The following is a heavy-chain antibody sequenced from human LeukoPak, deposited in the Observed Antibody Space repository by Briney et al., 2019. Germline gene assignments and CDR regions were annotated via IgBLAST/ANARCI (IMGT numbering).Heavy chain of an antibody. D-gene: IGHD6-6*01. Sequence: ASVKVSCKASGYTFTGYYMHWVRQAPGQGLEWMGRINPNSGGTNYAQKVQGRVTMTRDTSISTAYMELSRLRSDDTAVYYCARDLAARPIYYYYYGMDVWGQGTTVTVSS. CDR2: INPNSGGT. CDR3: ARDLAARPIYYYYYGMDV. J-gene: IGHJ6*02. CDR1: GYTFTGYY. V-gene: IGHV1-2*06.